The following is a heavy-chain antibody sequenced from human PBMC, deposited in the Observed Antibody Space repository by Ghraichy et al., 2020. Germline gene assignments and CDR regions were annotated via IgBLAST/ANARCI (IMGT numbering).Heavy chain of an antibody. CDR2: ISGSGGSI. J-gene: IGHJ2*01. V-gene: IGHV3-23*01. CDR1: GLTFSNFA. CDR3: AKGKGSGSYVNWSFNI. D-gene: IGHD1-26*01. Sequence: GESLNISCAVSGLTFSNFAMAWVRQAPGKGLEWVSTISGSGGSIWYADSGKGRFIISRDNSRSTFYLQMNSLRAEDTAVYYCAKGKGSGSYVNWSFNIWGRGTPVTVSS.